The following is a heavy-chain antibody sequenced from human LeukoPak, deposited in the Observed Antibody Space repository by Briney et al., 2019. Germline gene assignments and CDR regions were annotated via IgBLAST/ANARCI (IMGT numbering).Heavy chain of an antibody. J-gene: IGHJ4*02. CDR2: IYPGDSDT. V-gene: IGHV5-51*01. CDR1: GYSFTSYW. CDR3: ARSYSSNWYPFDY. D-gene: IGHD6-13*01. Sequence: GESLKISCKGSGYSFTSYWIGWVRQMPGKGLEWMGIIYPGDSDTRYSPSFQGQVTVSADKSISTASLQWSSLKASDTAMYYCARSYSSNWYPFDYWGQGTLVTVSS.